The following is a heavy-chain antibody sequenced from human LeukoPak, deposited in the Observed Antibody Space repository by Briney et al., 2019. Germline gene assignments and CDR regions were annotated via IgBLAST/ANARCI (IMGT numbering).Heavy chain of an antibody. CDR3: ARGEGDSSSWPLDY. CDR1: GYTFTGYY. D-gene: IGHD6-13*01. J-gene: IGHJ4*02. CDR2: INPNSGGT. V-gene: IGHV1-2*02. Sequence: ASVKVSFTSSGYTFTGYYMHWVRQAPGQELEWMGWINPNSGGTKYAQQFQGRVTMTRDTSISTAYMELTRLTSDDTAVYYCARGEGDSSSWPLDYWGQGTLVPVSS.